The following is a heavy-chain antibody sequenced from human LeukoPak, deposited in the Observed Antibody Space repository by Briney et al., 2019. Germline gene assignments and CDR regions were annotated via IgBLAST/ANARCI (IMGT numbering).Heavy chain of an antibody. Sequence: GGSLRLSCAASGFIFSTYGMYWVRQAPGKGLEWVAFIRHDGSIENYADSVKGRSTISRDNSKNTLYLQMNSLRAEDTAVYYCAKDSLADIDYWGQGTLVTVSS. CDR1: GFIFSTYG. D-gene: IGHD3-16*01. CDR2: IRHDGSIE. CDR3: AKDSLADIDY. V-gene: IGHV3-30*02. J-gene: IGHJ4*02.